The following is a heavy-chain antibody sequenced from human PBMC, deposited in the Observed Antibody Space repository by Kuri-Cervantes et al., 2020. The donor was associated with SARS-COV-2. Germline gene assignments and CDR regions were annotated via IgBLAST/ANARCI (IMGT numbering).Heavy chain of an antibody. J-gene: IGHJ2*01. CDR2: FDPEDGET. V-gene: IGHV1-24*01. CDR3: ATAYRGLGDWYFDL. Sequence: ASVKVSCKVSGYTLTELSMHWVRQAPGKGLEWMGGFDPEDGETIYAQKFQGRVTMTEDTSTDTAYMELSSLRSEDTAVYYCATAYRGLGDWYFDLWGRGTLVTVSS. CDR1: GYTLTELS. D-gene: IGHD1-14*01.